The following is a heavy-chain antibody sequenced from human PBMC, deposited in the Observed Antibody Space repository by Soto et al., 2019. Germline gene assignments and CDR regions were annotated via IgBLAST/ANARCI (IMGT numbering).Heavy chain of an antibody. V-gene: IGHV3-23*01. J-gene: IGHJ6*04. CDR2: IGGRGANT. CDR1: GLTFPSYA. Sequence: LLESGGGLVQPGGSLRLSCAASGLTFPSYAMNWVRQAPGKGLEWVSAIGGRGANTYYADSVKGRFTISRDKSKNTVYLQMKSMRAQDTAVYYGATGSSRTQYLNYYFYRMEDWGKGTTVSVSS. D-gene: IGHD2-2*01. CDR3: ATGSSRTQYLNYYFYRMED.